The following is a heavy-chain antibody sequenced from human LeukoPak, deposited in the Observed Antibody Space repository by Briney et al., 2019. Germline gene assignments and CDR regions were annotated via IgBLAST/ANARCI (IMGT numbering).Heavy chain of an antibody. CDR3: AGRYGSGSSGTFEY. CDR2: IYYSGST. Sequence: SETLSLTCTVSGGSISSYYWSWIRQPPGKGLEWIGYIYYSGSTNYNPSLKSRVTISVDTSKNQFSLKLSSVTAADTAVYYCAGRYGSGSSGTFEYLGQGTLVTVSS. J-gene: IGHJ4*02. CDR1: GGSISSYY. D-gene: IGHD3-10*01. V-gene: IGHV4-59*01.